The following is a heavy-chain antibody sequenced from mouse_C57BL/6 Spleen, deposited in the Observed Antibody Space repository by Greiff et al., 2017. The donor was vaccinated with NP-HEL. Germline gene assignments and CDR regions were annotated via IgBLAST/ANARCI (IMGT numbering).Heavy chain of an antibody. V-gene: IGHV7-3*01. CDR1: GFTFTDYY. Sequence: EVKLVESGGGLVQPGGSLSLSCAASGFTFTDYYMSWVRQPPGKALEWLGFIRNKANGYTTEYSASVKGRFTISRDNSQSILYLQMNALRAEDSATYYGARYKDGYSFDYWGQGTTLTVSS. CDR3: ARYKDGYSFDY. D-gene: IGHD2-3*01. J-gene: IGHJ2*01. CDR2: IRNKANGYTT.